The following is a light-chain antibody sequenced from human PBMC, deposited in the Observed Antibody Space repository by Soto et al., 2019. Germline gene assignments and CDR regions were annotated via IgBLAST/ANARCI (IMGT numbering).Light chain of an antibody. V-gene: IGKV3-20*01. CDR3: QQYGSSPPMVT. CDR1: QSVSSSY. Sequence: EIVLTQSPGTLSLSPGERATLSCRASQSVSSSYLAWYQQKPGPAPRLLIYGASSRATGIPDRFSGSGSGTDFTLTISRLEPEDFAVYYCQQYGSSPPMVTFGPGTKVDIK. J-gene: IGKJ3*01. CDR2: GAS.